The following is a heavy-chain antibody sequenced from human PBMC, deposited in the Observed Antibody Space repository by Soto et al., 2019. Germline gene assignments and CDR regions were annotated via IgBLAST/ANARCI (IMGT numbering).Heavy chain of an antibody. CDR3: AKPYYYDSSGYHAFAF. J-gene: IGHJ4*02. V-gene: IGHV3-48*01. Sequence: KGLEWVSYISSSSSTTYYADSVKGRFTISRHNAKTSLYLQMNILRSEDTAVYYYAKPYYYDSSGYHAFAFWGKRTLVTVS. D-gene: IGHD3-22*01. CDR2: ISSSSSTT.